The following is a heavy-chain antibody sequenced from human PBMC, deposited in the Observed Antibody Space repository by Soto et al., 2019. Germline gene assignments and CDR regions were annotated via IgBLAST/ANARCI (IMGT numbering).Heavy chain of an antibody. D-gene: IGHD3-22*01. CDR1: GFTFSRYA. Sequence: GGSLRLSCAASGFTFSRYAMNWVRQAPGKGLEWVSAISGSGDSTYYADSVKGRFTISRDNAKNSLYLQMNSLRAEDTAVYYCAREKGLEYYDSSGPTLDYWGQGTLVTVSS. CDR3: AREKGLEYYDSSGPTLDY. J-gene: IGHJ4*02. V-gene: IGHV3-23*01. CDR2: ISGSGDST.